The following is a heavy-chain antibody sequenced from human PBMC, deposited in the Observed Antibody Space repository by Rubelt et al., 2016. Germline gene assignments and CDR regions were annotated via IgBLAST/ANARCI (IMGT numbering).Heavy chain of an antibody. J-gene: IGHJ4*02. Sequence: EVQLLESGGGLIQPGGSLRLSCVASGFTFSNYAMSWVRQAPGKGLEWVSGLSGSDTSTNYAESVQGRFTISRDNSKNRLYLQMKSLRAEDTAVYYCARGETYYYGSGEAYYFDYWGQGTLVTVSS. CDR1: GFTFSNYA. CDR2: LSGSDTST. V-gene: IGHV3-23*01. D-gene: IGHD3-10*01. CDR3: ARGETYYYGSGEAYYFDY.